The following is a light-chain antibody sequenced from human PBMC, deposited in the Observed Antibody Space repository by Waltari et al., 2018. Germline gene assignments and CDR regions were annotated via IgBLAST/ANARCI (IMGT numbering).Light chain of an antibody. CDR2: GAS. V-gene: IGKV3-20*01. J-gene: IGKJ5*01. Sequence: EIVLTQSPGTLSLSPGERATLSCRASQSVSSSYLHWYQQKPGQAPRLLIQGASSRATGIPDRFSGSGSGTDFTLTISRLEPEDLAVYYCQQYGSSPPITFGQGTRLEIK. CDR3: QQYGSSPPIT. CDR1: QSVSSSY.